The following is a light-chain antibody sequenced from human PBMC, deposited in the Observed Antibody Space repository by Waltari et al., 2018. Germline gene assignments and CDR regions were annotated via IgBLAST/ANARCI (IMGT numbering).Light chain of an antibody. Sequence: EIVLTQSPATLSLSPGERATLSCRASKSVSSSLAWYQQKPGQAPRLLIYGASSSATGIPDTFSGSGTRTDFTLTNSSLEPEDFAIYYCQQYSNWPRTFGQGTKVEIK. CDR2: GAS. J-gene: IGKJ1*01. CDR1: KSVSSS. V-gene: IGKV3-15*01. CDR3: QQYSNWPRT.